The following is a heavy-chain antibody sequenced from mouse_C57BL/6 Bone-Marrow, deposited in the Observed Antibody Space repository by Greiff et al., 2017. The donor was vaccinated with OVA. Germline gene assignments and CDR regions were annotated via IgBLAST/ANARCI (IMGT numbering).Heavy chain of an antibody. CDR3: ARFITTVVAHWYFDV. D-gene: IGHD1-1*01. CDR1: GYTFTGYW. J-gene: IGHJ1*03. CDR2: IVPGSGST. Sequence: QVTLKVSGAELMKPGASVKLSCKATGYTFTGYWIEWVKQRPGHGLEWIGEIVPGSGSTNYNEKFKGKATFTADTSSNTAYMQLCSLTTEYSAIYYCARFITTVVAHWYFDVWGTGTTVTVSS. V-gene: IGHV1-9*01.